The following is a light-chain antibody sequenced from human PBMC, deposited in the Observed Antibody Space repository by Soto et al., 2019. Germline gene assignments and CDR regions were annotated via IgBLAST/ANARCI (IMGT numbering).Light chain of an antibody. J-gene: IGLJ1*01. Sequence: QSVLTQPPSASGTPGQRVTISCSGDRSNIGTNPVAWYQQLPGTAPKLLINNDKHRPSGVPDRFSGSRSGASASLAISGLQSEDEANYFCGAWDSSVNGYVFGTGTKVTVL. CDR3: GAWDSSVNGYV. V-gene: IGLV1-44*01. CDR1: RSNIGTNP. CDR2: NDK.